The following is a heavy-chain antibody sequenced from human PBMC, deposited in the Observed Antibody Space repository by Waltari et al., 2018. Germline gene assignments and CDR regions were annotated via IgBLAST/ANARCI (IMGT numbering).Heavy chain of an antibody. D-gene: IGHD1-26*01. CDR1: GFPFSSYA. Sequence: EVQLVESGGGLVQPGGSLRLACAASGFPFSSYAMSWVRQAPGKGLEWVSAISGTGGSTYYADSVKGRFTISRDNSKNTLYLQMNSLRAEDAAVYYCATRGTYYKFDYWGQGSLVTVSS. V-gene: IGHV3-23*04. CDR3: ATRGTYYKFDY. CDR2: ISGTGGST. J-gene: IGHJ4*02.